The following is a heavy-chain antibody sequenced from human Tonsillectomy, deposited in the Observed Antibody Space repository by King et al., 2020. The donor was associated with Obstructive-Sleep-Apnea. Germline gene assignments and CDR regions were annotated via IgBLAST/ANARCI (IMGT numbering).Heavy chain of an antibody. J-gene: IGHJ4*02. CDR1: GFNFNNYW. CDR2: INQDASEK. CDR3: AREDGPNTNDY. D-gene: IGHD5-24*01. Sequence: EVQLVESGGGLVQPGGSLSLSCTASGFNFNNYWMSWYRQAPGKGLEAPGKGLEWVANINQDASEKYYVDSVKGRFTISRDNAKNSLYLQMNSLRDEDSAVYYCAREDGPNTNDYWGQGSLVTVSS. V-gene: IGHV3-7*03.